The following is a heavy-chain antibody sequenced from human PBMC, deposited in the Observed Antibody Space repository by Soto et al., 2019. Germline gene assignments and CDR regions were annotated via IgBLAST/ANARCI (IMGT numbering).Heavy chain of an antibody. CDR1: GFTFSRDE. D-gene: IGHD1-20*01. J-gene: IGHJ4*02. V-gene: IGHV3-48*03. Sequence: EVQLVESGGGLVQPGGSLRLSCEASGFTFSRDEMKWVRQAPGKGLEWIAYIQNHGYSTHYADSVKGRFTISRDNAKNTLYLQMSSLTAEDTAIYYGARGYDAGCHFGYWGQGVLVAVSS. CDR2: IQNHGYST. CDR3: ARGYDAGCHFGY.